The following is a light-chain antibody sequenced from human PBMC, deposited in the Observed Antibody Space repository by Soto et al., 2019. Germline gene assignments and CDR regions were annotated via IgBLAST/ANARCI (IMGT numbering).Light chain of an antibody. V-gene: IGKV3D-20*02. Sequence: EDVLTQSPGTLSLSPEERATLSCRSSQTVGSDYLAWYQQKPDQAPRLLIYDAFNRAAGIPDRFSGSGSGTDFTLTISSLEPEDFAVYYCQQGGNWPLTFGQGTRLEIK. CDR2: DAF. J-gene: IGKJ5*01. CDR3: QQGGNWPLT. CDR1: QTVGSDY.